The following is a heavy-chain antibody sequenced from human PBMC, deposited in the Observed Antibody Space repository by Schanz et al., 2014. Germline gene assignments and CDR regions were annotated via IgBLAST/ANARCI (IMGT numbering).Heavy chain of an antibody. D-gene: IGHD6-6*01. J-gene: IGHJ6*02. CDR1: GITFSGYS. CDR3: ATEGPRGTRHPINYYYAMDN. Sequence: EVQLVESGGGLAQPGGSLRLSCAASGITFSGYSMNWVRQAPGKGLEWVSYISGSSSTKYYADSVKGRFTISRDNGKKSLYLQMNSLRAEDTAVYYCATEGPRGTRHPINYYYAMDNWGQGTTATVSS. V-gene: IGHV3-48*01. CDR2: ISGSSSTK.